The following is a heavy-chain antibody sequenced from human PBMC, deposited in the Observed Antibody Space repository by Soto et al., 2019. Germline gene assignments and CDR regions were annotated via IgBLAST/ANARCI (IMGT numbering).Heavy chain of an antibody. D-gene: IGHD3-22*01. CDR1: GYTFTSYG. Sequence: APVKVYCKASGYTFTSYGISWVRQAPGQGLEWMGWISAYNGNTNYAQKLQGRVTMTTDTSTSTAYMELRSLRSDDTAVYYCARDLYYDSSGRFDYWGQGTLVTVSS. CDR3: ARDLYYDSSGRFDY. CDR2: ISAYNGNT. J-gene: IGHJ4*02. V-gene: IGHV1-18*04.